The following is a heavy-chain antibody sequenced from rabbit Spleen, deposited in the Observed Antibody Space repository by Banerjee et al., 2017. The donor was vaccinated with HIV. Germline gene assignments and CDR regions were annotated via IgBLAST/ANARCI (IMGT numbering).Heavy chain of an antibody. D-gene: IGHD4-1*01. Sequence: QSLEESGGGLVQPEGSLTLTCKASGFSFSSGYYMCWVRQAPGKGLEWIGYIDPLFGTTHYASWVNGRFTISKTSSTTVTLQMTSLTAADTATYFCARGHDSAWWAFNLWGPGTLVTVS. CDR3: ARGHDSAWWAFNL. V-gene: IGHV1S40*01. CDR2: IDPLFGTT. J-gene: IGHJ4*01. CDR1: GFSFSSGYY.